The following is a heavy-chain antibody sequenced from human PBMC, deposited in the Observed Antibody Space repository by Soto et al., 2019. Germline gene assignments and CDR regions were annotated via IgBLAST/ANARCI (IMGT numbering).Heavy chain of an antibody. CDR3: ARDRAGANYYYYYGMDV. CDR2: ISYDGSNK. CDR1: GFTFSSYA. J-gene: IGHJ6*02. V-gene: IGHV3-30-3*01. Sequence: PGGSLRLSCAASGFTFSSYAMHWVRQAPGKGLEWVAVISYDGSNKYYADSVKGRSTISRDNSKNTLYLQMNSLRAEDTAVYYCARDRAGANYYYYYGMDVWGQGTTVTVSS. D-gene: IGHD1-26*01.